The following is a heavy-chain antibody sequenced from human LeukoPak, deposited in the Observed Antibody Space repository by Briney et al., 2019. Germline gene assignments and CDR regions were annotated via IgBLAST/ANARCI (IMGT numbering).Heavy chain of an antibody. Sequence: GRSLRLSCAASGFTFSTYGMHWVRQAPGKGLEWVAVISYDGSDKYYADSVKGRFTLSRDNSKNTLFLQMNSLRAEDTAVYYCAKRYCGGDCYSNFDSWGQGTLVSVSS. V-gene: IGHV3-30*18. CDR2: ISYDGSDK. J-gene: IGHJ4*02. CDR3: AKRYCGGDCYSNFDS. D-gene: IGHD2-21*02. CDR1: GFTFSTYG.